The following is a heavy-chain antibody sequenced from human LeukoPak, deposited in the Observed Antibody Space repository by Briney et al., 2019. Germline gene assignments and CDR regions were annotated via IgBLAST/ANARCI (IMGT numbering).Heavy chain of an antibody. D-gene: IGHD3-10*01. CDR2: IYFIGST. CDR3: ARTGSGIFNWFDP. Sequence: SETLSLTCTVSGGSISTSGCYWGWIRQPPGKGLEWVASIYFIGSTYYNPSLTSRVTISVDTSKNQFSLKLTSVTAADTAVYYCARTGSGIFNWFDPWGQGTLVTVSS. J-gene: IGHJ5*02. V-gene: IGHV4-39*07. CDR1: GGSISTSGCY.